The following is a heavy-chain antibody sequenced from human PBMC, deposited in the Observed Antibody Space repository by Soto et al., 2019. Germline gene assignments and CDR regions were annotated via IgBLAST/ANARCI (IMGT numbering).Heavy chain of an antibody. Sequence: QVQLVQSGAEVREPGASVKVSCKASGYSFTSLDINWVRQTAGQGLEWMGWMEPSTGRTGYAQKFQGRVTMTRYTSINTAYMELTTLTSDDTACYYCARGVSAGVDYWGQGTLVIVSS. V-gene: IGHV1-8*01. CDR1: GYSFTSLD. D-gene: IGHD1-26*01. J-gene: IGHJ4*02. CDR3: ARGVSAGVDY. CDR2: MEPSTGRT.